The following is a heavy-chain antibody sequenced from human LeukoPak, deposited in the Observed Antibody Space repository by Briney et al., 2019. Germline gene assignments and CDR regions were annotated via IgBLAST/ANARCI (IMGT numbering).Heavy chain of an antibody. CDR3: ASGVLVAGGGMEF. CDR2: ISAYNGHT. J-gene: IGHJ6*04. CDR1: GCTFTNYP. V-gene: IGHV1-18*01. D-gene: IGHD6-13*01. Sequence: ASVKVSCKASGCTFTNYPITWVRQAPGQGLEWMGWISAYNGHTNYAQKLQGRVTMTTDTSTSTAYMELRSLRSGDTAVYYCASGVLVAGGGMEFWGEGTTVTASS.